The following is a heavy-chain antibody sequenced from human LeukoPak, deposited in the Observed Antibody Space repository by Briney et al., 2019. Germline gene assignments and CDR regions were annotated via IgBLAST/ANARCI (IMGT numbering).Heavy chain of an antibody. Sequence: GGSLRLSCAASGFTFNKFAMTWVRQAPGKGLEWVSTIADAGTYYADSVKGRLSISRDNSKNMLYLQLNSLRADDTAMYYCAKNLGPFDVRGQGTMVTVSS. CDR3: AKNLGPFDV. V-gene: IGHV3-23*01. D-gene: IGHD3-16*01. CDR1: GFTFNKFA. J-gene: IGHJ3*01. CDR2: IADAGT.